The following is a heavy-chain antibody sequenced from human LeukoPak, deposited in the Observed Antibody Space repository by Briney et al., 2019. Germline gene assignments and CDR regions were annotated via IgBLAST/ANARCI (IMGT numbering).Heavy chain of an antibody. CDR2: VSKSDGTT. Sequence: PGGSLRLSCAASGFTFTTHAMSWVRQAPGKGLEWVASVSKSDGTTYYADSVKGRLTISRDNSKNTLHLQMNGLRAEDTAVYYCARGSYGMDVWGQGTTVTVSS. CDR1: GFTFTTHA. CDR3: ARGSYGMDV. V-gene: IGHV3-23*01. J-gene: IGHJ6*02.